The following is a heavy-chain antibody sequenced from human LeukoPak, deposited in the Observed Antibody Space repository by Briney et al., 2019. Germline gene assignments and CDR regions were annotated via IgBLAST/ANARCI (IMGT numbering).Heavy chain of an antibody. CDR3: ARGSETGTTSRWFDP. J-gene: IGHJ5*02. CDR1: GFTFSDYA. CDR2: INDNGSTR. V-gene: IGHV3-23*01. Sequence: GGSLRLSCGASGFTFSDYAMSWVRQAPGKGLEWVSGINDNGSTRFYAASVKGRFTSSRDNPKNTLYLQMNGLRVEDTAVFYCARGSETGTTSRWFDPWGQGTLVTVSS. D-gene: IGHD1-1*01.